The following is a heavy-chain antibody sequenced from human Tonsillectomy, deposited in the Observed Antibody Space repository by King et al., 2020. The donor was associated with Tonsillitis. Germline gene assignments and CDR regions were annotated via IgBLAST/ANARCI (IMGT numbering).Heavy chain of an antibody. J-gene: IGHJ4*02. CDR2: ISGSGDST. CDR3: AKDRLGTFGVVIPF. V-gene: IGHV3-23*04. D-gene: IGHD3-3*01. CDR1: GFTFISYA. Sequence: VQLVESGGGLVQRGGSLRLSCAASGFTFISYAMSWVRQAPGEGLEWVSGISGSGDSTYYADSVKGRLTLSRDNSRNMLYLKMNSLRADDTAVYYCAKDRLGTFGVVIPFWGQGTLVTVSS.